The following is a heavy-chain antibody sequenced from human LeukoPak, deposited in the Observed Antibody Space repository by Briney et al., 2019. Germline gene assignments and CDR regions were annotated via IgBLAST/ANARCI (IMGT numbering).Heavy chain of an antibody. Sequence: GGSLRLSCAASGFTFSNAWMSWVRQAPGKGLEWVGRIKSKTDGGTTDYAAPVKGRFTISRDDSKNTLYLQMNSLKTEDTAVYYCTTESITMVRAAPFDYWGRGTLVTVSS. D-gene: IGHD3-10*01. CDR1: GFTFSNAW. J-gene: IGHJ4*02. CDR3: TTESITMVRAAPFDY. CDR2: IKSKTDGGTT. V-gene: IGHV3-15*01.